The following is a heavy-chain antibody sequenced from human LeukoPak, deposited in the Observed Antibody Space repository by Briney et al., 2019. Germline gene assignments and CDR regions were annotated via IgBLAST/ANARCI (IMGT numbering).Heavy chain of an antibody. J-gene: IGHJ4*02. V-gene: IGHV3-23*01. CDR2: ISDSGGST. D-gene: IGHD3-3*01. Sequence: GGSLRLSCAASGFTFSSYAMSWVRQAPGKGLEWVSAISDSGGSTYYADSVKGRFTISRDNSKNTLYLQMNSLRAEDTAVYYCAKSHDFWSGYQYYFDYWGQGTLVTVSS. CDR3: AKSHDFWSGYQYYFDY. CDR1: GFTFSSYA.